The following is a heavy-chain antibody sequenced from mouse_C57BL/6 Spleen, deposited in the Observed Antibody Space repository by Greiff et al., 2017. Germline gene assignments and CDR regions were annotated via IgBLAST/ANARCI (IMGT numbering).Heavy chain of an antibody. CDR3: ARELGAAQAPWDAMDY. CDR1: GYTFTSYW. Sequence: QVQLQQPGAELVKPGASVKLSCKASGYTFTSYWMHWVKQRPGQGLEWIGMIHPNSGSTNYNEKFKSKATLTVDKSSSTAYMQLSSLTSEDSAVYYCARELGAAQAPWDAMDYWGQGTSVTVSS. J-gene: IGHJ4*01. CDR2: IHPNSGST. V-gene: IGHV1-64*01. D-gene: IGHD3-2*02.